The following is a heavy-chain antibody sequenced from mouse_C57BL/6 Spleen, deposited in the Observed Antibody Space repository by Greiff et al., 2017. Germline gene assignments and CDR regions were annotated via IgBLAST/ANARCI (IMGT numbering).Heavy chain of an antibody. Sequence: QVQLQQPGAELVKPGASVTLSCKASAYTFTSYWMHWVKQRPGQGLEWIGMIHPNSGSTNYNEKFKSKATLTVDKSSSTAYMHLSSLTSEDSAVYYCARGGDYYDYLYWGQGTLVTVAA. CDR2: IHPNSGST. V-gene: IGHV1-64*01. J-gene: IGHJ3*01. CDR3: ARGGDYYDYLY. D-gene: IGHD2-4*01. CDR1: AYTFTSYW.